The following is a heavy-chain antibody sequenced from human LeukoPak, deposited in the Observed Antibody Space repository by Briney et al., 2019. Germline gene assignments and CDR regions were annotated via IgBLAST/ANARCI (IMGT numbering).Heavy chain of an antibody. CDR3: ARVSSGWYDAFDI. V-gene: IGHV3-72*01. J-gene: IGHJ3*02. Sequence: GGSLRLSCAASGFTFSDHYMDWVRQAPGKGLEWVGRTRNEANSYTTEYAASVKGRFTISRDDSKNSLWLQMNSLKTEDTAVYYCARVSSGWYDAFDIWGQGTMVIVSS. D-gene: IGHD6-19*01. CDR2: TRNEANSYTT. CDR1: GFTFSDHY.